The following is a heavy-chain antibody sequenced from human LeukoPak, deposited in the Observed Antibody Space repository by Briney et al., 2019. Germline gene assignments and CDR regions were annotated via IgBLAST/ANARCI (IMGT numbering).Heavy chain of an antibody. Sequence: PGGSLRLSCAASGFTFSNHWMHWVRQSPGKGLVWVSSINRDGTTTTYADSVKGRFTISRDNAKNTLYLQMNSLGAEDTAVYSCARGTGARGYSYGPFDYWGQGTLVTVSS. J-gene: IGHJ4*02. CDR3: ARGTGARGYSYGPFDY. D-gene: IGHD5-18*01. V-gene: IGHV3-74*01. CDR2: INRDGTTT. CDR1: GFTFSNHW.